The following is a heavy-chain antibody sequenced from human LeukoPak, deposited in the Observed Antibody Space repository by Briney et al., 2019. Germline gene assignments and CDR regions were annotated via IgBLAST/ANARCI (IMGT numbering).Heavy chain of an antibody. J-gene: IGHJ5*02. CDR1: GGSISSSSYY. CDR2: INHSGST. V-gene: IGHV4-39*07. Sequence: SETLSLTCTVSGGSISSSSYYWGWIRQPPGKGLEWIGEINHSGSTNYNPSLKSRVTISVDTSKNQFSLKLSSVTAADTAVYYCARETYDFWRGYQTRGSWFDPWGQGTLVTVSS. D-gene: IGHD3-3*01. CDR3: ARETYDFWRGYQTRGSWFDP.